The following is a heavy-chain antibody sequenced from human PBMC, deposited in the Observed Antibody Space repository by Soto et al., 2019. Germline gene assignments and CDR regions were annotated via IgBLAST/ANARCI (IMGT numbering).Heavy chain of an antibody. CDR3: ARDWGGGSREFDC. CDR2: ITYDGSIT. CDR1: GFTFSNYG. Sequence: PGGSLRLSCAASGFTFSNYGMHWVRQVPGKGLVWVSRITYDGSITNYADSVKGRFTISRDNAKNTLYLQMNSLRAEDTAVYYCARDWGGGSREFDCWGQGTPVTVSS. V-gene: IGHV3-74*01. D-gene: IGHD2-15*01. J-gene: IGHJ4*02.